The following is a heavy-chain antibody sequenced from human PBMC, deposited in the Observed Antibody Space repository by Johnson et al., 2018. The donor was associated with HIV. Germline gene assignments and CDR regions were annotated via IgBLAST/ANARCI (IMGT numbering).Heavy chain of an antibody. V-gene: IGHV3-20*04. J-gene: IGHJ3*02. Sequence: MLLVESGGGVVRPGGSLRLSCAASGFTFDDYGMSWVRQAPGKGLEWVSGINWNGGSTGYADSVKGRFTISRDNSKNTLYLQMNSLRAEDTADYYCVRDQGSGWPTNAFDIWGRGTRVTVSS. CDR1: GFTFDDYG. CDR3: VRDQGSGWPTNAFDI. CDR2: INWNGGST. D-gene: IGHD6-19*01.